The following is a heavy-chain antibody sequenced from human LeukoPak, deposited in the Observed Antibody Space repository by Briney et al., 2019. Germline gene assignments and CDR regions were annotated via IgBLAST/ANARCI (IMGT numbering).Heavy chain of an antibody. CDR1: GFTVSSNY. D-gene: IGHD3-22*01. J-gene: IGHJ4*02. V-gene: IGHV3-53*01. CDR3: ARGYPDYYDSSGYYPYLIQDY. Sequence: GGSLRLSCAASGFTVSSNYMSWVRQAPGDGLEWVSVIYSGGSPYYADSVKGRSTITRDNSKNPLYLQMNSLRAEDTAVYYCARGYPDYYDSSGYYPYLIQDYWGQGTLVTVSS. CDR2: IYSGGSP.